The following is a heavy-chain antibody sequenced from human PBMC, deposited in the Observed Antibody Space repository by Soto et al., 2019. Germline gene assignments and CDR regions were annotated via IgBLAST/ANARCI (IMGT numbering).Heavy chain of an antibody. CDR3: ARDDDRPDNGLDM. CDR2: ILNDGGDQ. J-gene: IGHJ3*02. D-gene: IGHD2-8*01. CDR1: GFTFSNYG. V-gene: IGHV3-30*19. Sequence: QVQLVESGGGVVQPGRSLRLSCAASGFTFSNYGMHWVRQAPGKGLEWLAVILNDGGDQNYGDSVKGRFTTSRDNSKNTLYLQINSLRVEDTAVYYCARDDDRPDNGLDMWGQGTMVTVSS.